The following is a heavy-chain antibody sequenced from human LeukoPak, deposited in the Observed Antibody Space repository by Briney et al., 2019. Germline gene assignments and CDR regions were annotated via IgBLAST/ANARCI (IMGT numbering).Heavy chain of an antibody. J-gene: IGHJ5*02. CDR3: AREKRITMVRGVTSAPNWFDP. CDR1: GYTFTSYY. D-gene: IGHD3-10*01. CDR2: INPSGGST. V-gene: IGHV1-46*01. Sequence: ASVKVSCKASGYTFTSYYMHWVRQATGQGLEWMGIINPSGGSTSYAQKFQGRVTMTRDTSTSTVYMELSSLRSEDTAVYYCAREKRITMVRGVTSAPNWFDPWGQGTLVTVSS.